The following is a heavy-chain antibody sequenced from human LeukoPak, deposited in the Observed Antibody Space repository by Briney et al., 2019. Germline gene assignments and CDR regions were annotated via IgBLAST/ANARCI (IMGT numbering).Heavy chain of an antibody. Sequence: RGESLKISCKGSGYSFTSYWIGWVRQMPGKGLEWMGIIYPGDSDTRYSPSFQGQVTISADKSISTAYLQWSSLKASDTAMYYCASTRGDTGYYFDYWGQGTLVTVSS. V-gene: IGHV5-51*01. CDR3: ASTRGDTGYYFDY. CDR2: IYPGDSDT. CDR1: GYSFTSYW. D-gene: IGHD5-18*01. J-gene: IGHJ4*02.